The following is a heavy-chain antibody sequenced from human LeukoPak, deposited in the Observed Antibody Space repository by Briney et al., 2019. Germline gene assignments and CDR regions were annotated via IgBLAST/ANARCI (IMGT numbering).Heavy chain of an antibody. CDR1: GGSISSYY. CDR3: ARDTIGYCSSTSCSSDYYYYMDV. J-gene: IGHJ6*03. CDR2: IYTSGST. D-gene: IGHD2-2*01. V-gene: IGHV4-4*07. Sequence: KPSETLSLTCTVYGGSISSYYWSWIRQPAGKGLEWIGRIYTSGSTNYNPSLKSRVTMSVDTSKNQFSLKLSSVTAADTAVYYCARDTIGYCSSTSCSSDYYYYMDVWGKGTTVTVSS.